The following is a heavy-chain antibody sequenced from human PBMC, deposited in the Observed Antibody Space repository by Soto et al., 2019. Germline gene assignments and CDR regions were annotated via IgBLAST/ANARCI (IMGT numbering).Heavy chain of an antibody. CDR1: GYTFTSYA. J-gene: IGHJ4*02. V-gene: IGHV1-3*01. CDR3: ARSIVVVTVLAY. D-gene: IGHD2-21*02. Sequence: GASVKVSCKASGYTFTSYAMHWVRQAPGQRLEWMGWINAGNGNTKYSQKFQGRVTITRDTSASTAYMELSSLRSEDTAVYYCARSIVVVTVLAYWGQGTPVLVSS. CDR2: INAGNGNT.